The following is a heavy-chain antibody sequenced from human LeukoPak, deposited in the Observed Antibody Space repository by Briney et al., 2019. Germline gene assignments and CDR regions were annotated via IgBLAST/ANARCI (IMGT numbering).Heavy chain of an antibody. D-gene: IGHD3-10*01. Sequence: SETLSLTCAVYGGSFSGYYWSWIRQPPGKGLEWIGEINHSGSTNYNPSLKSRVTISVDTSKNQFSLKLSSVTAADTAVYYCASLATSDYYYYYMDVWGKGTTVTVSS. V-gene: IGHV4-34*01. CDR1: GGSFSGYY. CDR3: ASLATSDYYYYYMDV. CDR2: INHSGST. J-gene: IGHJ6*03.